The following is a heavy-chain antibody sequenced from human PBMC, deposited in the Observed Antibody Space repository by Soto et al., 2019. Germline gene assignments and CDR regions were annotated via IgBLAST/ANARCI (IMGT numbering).Heavy chain of an antibody. J-gene: IGHJ5*02. D-gene: IGHD2-15*01. V-gene: IGHV3-13*01. CDR3: ARGRLYCSGGSCTWWFDP. Sequence: LRLSCAASGFTFSSYDMHWVRQATGKGLEWVSAIGTAGDTYYPGSVKGRFTISRENAKNSLYLQMNSLRAGDTAVYYCARGRLYCSGGSCTWWFDPWGQGTLVTVSS. CDR1: GFTFSSYD. CDR2: IGTAGDT.